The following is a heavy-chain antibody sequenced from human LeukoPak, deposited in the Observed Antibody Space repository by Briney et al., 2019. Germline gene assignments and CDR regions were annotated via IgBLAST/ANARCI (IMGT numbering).Heavy chain of an antibody. Sequence: HPGGSLRLSCAASGFTFSSYAMHWVRQAPGKGLEWVAVISYDGSNKYYADSVKGRFTISRDNSKNTLYLQMNSLRAEDTAVYYCAGWTRNLDYWGQGTLVTVSS. CDR2: ISYDGSNK. CDR1: GFTFSSYA. D-gene: IGHD6-19*01. V-gene: IGHV3-30-3*01. CDR3: AGWTRNLDY. J-gene: IGHJ4*02.